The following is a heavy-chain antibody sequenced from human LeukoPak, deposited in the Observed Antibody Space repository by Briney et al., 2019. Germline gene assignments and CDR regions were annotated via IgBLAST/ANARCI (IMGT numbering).Heavy chain of an antibody. Sequence: GGSLRLSCAASGFTFSSYAMSWVRQAPGKGLEWVSAISGSGGSTYYADSVKGRFTISRDNSKNPLYLQMNSLRAEDRAVYYCGYDSSGYSEPSPPDYWGEGTLVTVSS. CDR1: GFTFSSYA. J-gene: IGHJ4*02. CDR2: ISGSGGST. D-gene: IGHD3-22*01. CDR3: GYDSSGYSEPSPPDY. V-gene: IGHV3-23*01.